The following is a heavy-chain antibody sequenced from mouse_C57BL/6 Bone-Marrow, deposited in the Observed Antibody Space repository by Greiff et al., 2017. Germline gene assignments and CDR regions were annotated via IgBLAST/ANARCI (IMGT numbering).Heavy chain of an antibody. D-gene: IGHD1-1*01. CDR1: GYSFTGYF. V-gene: IGHV1-20*01. CDR2: INPYNGDT. J-gene: IGHJ4*01. CDR3: ARLRYYGSSYYYAMDY. Sequence: VQLQQSGPELVKPGDSVKISCKASGYSFTGYFMNWVMPSHGKSLEWIGRINPYNGDTFYNQKFKGKATLTVDKSSSTAHMELRSLTSEDSAVDYCARLRYYGSSYYYAMDYWGQGTSVTVSS.